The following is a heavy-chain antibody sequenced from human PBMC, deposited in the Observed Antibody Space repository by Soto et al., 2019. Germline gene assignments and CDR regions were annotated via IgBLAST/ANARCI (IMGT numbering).Heavy chain of an antibody. Sequence: SETLSLTCAVSGGSFSGYYWSWIRQPPGKGLEWIGEINHSGSTNYNPSLKSRVTISVDTSKNQFSLKLSSVTAADTAVYYCARSTYSSPSNYFDYWGQGTLVTVS. J-gene: IGHJ4*02. D-gene: IGHD6-13*01. CDR1: GGSFSGYY. CDR3: ARSTYSSPSNYFDY. V-gene: IGHV4-34*01. CDR2: INHSGST.